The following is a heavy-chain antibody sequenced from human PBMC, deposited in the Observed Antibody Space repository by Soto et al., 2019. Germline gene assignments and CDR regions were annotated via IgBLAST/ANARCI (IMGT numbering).Heavy chain of an antibody. D-gene: IGHD3-22*01. Sequence: PGGSMRLSCLTCGFNFRSHWVCEVRQAQGKGLDWLANIKRDGSEKYYVDAVKGRFTMSRDNAKNSVYLQMNSLRAEYTAAYYCARVPYYYDTSGYYWGFDYWRQGTLVIVSS. CDR1: GFNFRSHW. CDR3: ARVPYYYDTSGYYWGFDY. CDR2: IKRDGSEK. V-gene: IGHV3-7*01. J-gene: IGHJ4*02.